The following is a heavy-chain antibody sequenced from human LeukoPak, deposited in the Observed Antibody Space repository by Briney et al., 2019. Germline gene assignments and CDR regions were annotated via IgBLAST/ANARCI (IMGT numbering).Heavy chain of an antibody. J-gene: IGHJ6*03. V-gene: IGHV3-30*03. Sequence: GGSLRLSCAASGFTFSSYGMHWVRQAPGKGLEWVAVISYDGSNKYYADSVKGRFTISRDNSKNSLYLQMNSLRAEDTAVYYCTRDREVGRYYYYYYYMDVWGKGTTVTVSS. CDR3: TRDREVGRYYYYYYYMDV. CDR1: GFTFSSYG. D-gene: IGHD2-2*01. CDR2: ISYDGSNK.